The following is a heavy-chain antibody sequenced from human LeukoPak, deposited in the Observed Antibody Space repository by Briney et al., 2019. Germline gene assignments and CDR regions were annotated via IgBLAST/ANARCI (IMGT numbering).Heavy chain of an antibody. CDR1: EFTFSSYK. V-gene: IGHV3-21*01. D-gene: IGHD5-12*01. CDR3: ARDLVNIVATSPGYYYYGMDV. Sequence: GGSLRLSCEASEFTFSSYKMIWVRQAPGKGLEWVSSISSSSDSISYADSVKGRFTVSRDNAKKSLYLLMNSLRAEDTAVYYCARDLVNIVATSPGYYYYGMDVWGQGTTVTVSS. CDR2: ISSSSDSI. J-gene: IGHJ6*02.